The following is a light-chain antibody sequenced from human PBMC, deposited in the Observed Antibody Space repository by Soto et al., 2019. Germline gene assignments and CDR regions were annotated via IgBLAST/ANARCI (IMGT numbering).Light chain of an antibody. CDR3: AAWDDSLNGWG. V-gene: IGLV1-44*01. Sequence: QAVVTQPPSASGTPGQRGTISCSGSSSNLVSNTVNWYQQLPGTAPQLLSYSNNQRPSGVPDRFSGSKSGTSASLASSGLQSEDEADYYCAAWDDSLNGWGFGGGTKVPV. CDR1: SSNLVSNT. J-gene: IGLJ3*02. CDR2: SNN.